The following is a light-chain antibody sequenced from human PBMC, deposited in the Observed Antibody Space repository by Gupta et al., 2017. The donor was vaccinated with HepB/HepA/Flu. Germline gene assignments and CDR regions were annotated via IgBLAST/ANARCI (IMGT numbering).Light chain of an antibody. J-gene: IGKJ1*01. CDR2: KAS. CDR1: QSISSR. CDR3: QQYNSYSWT. Sequence: DIHMTQSPSTLSASVGDRVTITCRASQSISSRLAWYQQKPGKAPKLLIYKASSLESGVPSRFSGSGSGTXFTLTIXSLQPDDFATYYCQQYNSYSWTFGXGTKVEIK. V-gene: IGKV1-5*03.